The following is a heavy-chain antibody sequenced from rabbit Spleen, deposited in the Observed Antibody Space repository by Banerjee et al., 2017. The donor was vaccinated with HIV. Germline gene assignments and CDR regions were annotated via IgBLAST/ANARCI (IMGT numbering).Heavy chain of an antibody. V-gene: IGHV1S40*01. CDR1: GFSFSSSDY. J-gene: IGHJ4*01. Sequence: QSLEESGGDLVKPGASLTLTCTASGFSFSSSDYMCWVRQAPGKGLEWISCIAGSSGRTYYVSWAKGRFTISKTSSTTVTLQMTSVTAADTATYFCARTPGASDYTYFALWGPGTLVTVS. CDR2: IAGSSGRT. CDR3: ARTPGASDYTYFAL. D-gene: IGHD8-1*01.